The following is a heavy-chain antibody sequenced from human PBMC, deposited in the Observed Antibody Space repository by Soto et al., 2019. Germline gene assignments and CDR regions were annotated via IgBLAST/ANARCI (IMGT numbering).Heavy chain of an antibody. Sequence: SETLSLTCTASGGSVSSNSYSWGWIRQSPGKGLEWIGIIYSTENTYYHPSLLSRVTISADTSMNEFSLKLSSVAAADTAVYYCARWYCGGDCYFDYWGQGTLVTVSS. J-gene: IGHJ4*02. D-gene: IGHD2-21*02. CDR2: IYSTENT. CDR3: ARWYCGGDCYFDY. V-gene: IGHV4-39*01. CDR1: GGSVSSNSYS.